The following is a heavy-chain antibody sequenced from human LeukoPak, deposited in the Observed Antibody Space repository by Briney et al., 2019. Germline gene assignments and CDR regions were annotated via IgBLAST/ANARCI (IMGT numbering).Heavy chain of an antibody. V-gene: IGHV3-23*01. Sequence: GGSLRLSCAASGFTFSNYAMSWVRQAPEKGLEWVSGISGSGDNTYYADSVKGRFTISRDNSKNTLYVQVNSLGTEDTAAYYCAKGSYYDSSGSFYFDYWGQGILVTVSS. CDR2: ISGSGDNT. D-gene: IGHD3-22*01. CDR3: AKGSYYDSSGSFYFDY. CDR1: GFTFSNYA. J-gene: IGHJ4*02.